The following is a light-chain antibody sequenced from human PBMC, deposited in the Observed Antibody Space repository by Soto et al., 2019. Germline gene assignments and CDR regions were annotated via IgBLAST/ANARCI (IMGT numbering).Light chain of an antibody. J-gene: IGKJ4*01. Sequence: DIQMTQSPSSLSASVGDRVTITCRASQSITSSLNWYQQKPGKAHKLLIYAASSLQSGVPSRFSGSGFGTDFPLTISSLQPEDFATYYCQQSYSTPRLTFGGGTKVDIK. V-gene: IGKV1-39*01. CDR3: QQSYSTPRLT. CDR2: AAS. CDR1: QSITSS.